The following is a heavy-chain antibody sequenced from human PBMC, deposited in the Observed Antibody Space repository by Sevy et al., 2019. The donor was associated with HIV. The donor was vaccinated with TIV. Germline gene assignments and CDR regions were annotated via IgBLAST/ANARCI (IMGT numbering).Heavy chain of an antibody. CDR3: ARDYYESGGNHNYFDP. CDR2: IDPNNGDT. V-gene: IGHV1-2*02. Sequence: ASVKVSCKAFGYRFGAHYMHWIRQAPGQGFEWMGWIDPNNGDTKYGKGFQGRVALTRDTSTSTSYVELKNLTPDDTAVYYCARDYYESGGNHNYFDPWGQGTLVTVSS. D-gene: IGHD3-22*01. J-gene: IGHJ5*02. CDR1: GYRFGAHY.